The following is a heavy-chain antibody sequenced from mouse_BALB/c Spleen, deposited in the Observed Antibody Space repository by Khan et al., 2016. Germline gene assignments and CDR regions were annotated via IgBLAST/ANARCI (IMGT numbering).Heavy chain of an antibody. J-gene: IGHJ2*01. CDR3: GRGDY. V-gene: IGHV5-17*02. CDR1: GFTFSSFG. Sequence: EVELVESGGGLVQPGGSRKLSCAASGFTFSSFGMHWVRQATEKGLEWVAFICSGSSAIYYADTVKGRSTISRDNPKNTMFLQLTSLRSEDTGMYYCGRGDYWGKGTTLTVSS. CDR2: ICSGSSAI.